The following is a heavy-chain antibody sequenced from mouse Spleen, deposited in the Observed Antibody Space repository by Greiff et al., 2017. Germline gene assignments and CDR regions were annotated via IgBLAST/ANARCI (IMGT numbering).Heavy chain of an antibody. D-gene: IGHD4-1*01. Sequence: EVKLVESEGGLVQPGSSMKLSCTASGFTFSDYYMAWVRQVPEKGLEWVANINYDGSSTYYLDSLKSRFIISRDNAKNILYLQMSSLKSEDTATYYCARGLGRGGYFDYWGQGTTLTVSS. V-gene: IGHV5-16*01. J-gene: IGHJ2*01. CDR3: ARGLGRGGYFDY. CDR1: GFTFSDYY. CDR2: INYDGSST.